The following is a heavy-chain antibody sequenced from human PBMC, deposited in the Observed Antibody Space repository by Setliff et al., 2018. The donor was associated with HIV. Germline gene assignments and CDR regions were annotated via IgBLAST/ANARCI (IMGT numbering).Heavy chain of an antibody. V-gene: IGHV3-7*01. D-gene: IGHD4-4*01. CDR3: AQITVMGY. J-gene: IGHJ4*02. CDR2: IKQDGSEE. CDR1: GFTFSTYW. Sequence: GGSLRLSCAASGFTFSTYWMIWVRQAPGKGLEWVAKIKQDGSEEYYVDSVKGRFTISRDNAKNSVYLQMNSLRVEDTAMYYCAQITVMGYWGQGTLVTVSS.